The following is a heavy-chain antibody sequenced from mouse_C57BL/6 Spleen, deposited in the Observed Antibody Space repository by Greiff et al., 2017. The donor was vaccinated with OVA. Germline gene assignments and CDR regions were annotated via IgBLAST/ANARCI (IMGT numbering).Heavy chain of an antibody. CDR3: ARSGYDGYLAWFAY. J-gene: IGHJ3*01. D-gene: IGHD2-3*01. CDR1: GYTFTDYY. Sequence: VQLQQSGPELVKPGASVKISCKASGYTFTDYYMNWVKQSHGKSLEWIGDINPNNGGTSYNQKFKGKATLTVDKSSSTAYMELRSLTSEDSAVYYCARSGYDGYLAWFAYWGQGTLVTVSA. CDR2: INPNNGGT. V-gene: IGHV1-26*01.